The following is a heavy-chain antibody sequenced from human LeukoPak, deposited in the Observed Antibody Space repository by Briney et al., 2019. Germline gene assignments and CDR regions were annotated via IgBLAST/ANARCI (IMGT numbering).Heavy chain of an antibody. CDR1: GFTFSSYW. Sequence: PGGSLRLSCAASGFTFSSYWMHWVRQASGKGLVWVSRINSDGSSTSYADSVKGRFTISRDNSKNTLYLQMNSLRAEDTAVYYCARVSRGPHPYYYDSSGYMDYWGQGTLVTVSS. D-gene: IGHD3-22*01. CDR3: ARVSRGPHPYYYDSSGYMDY. V-gene: IGHV3-74*01. CDR2: INSDGSST. J-gene: IGHJ4*02.